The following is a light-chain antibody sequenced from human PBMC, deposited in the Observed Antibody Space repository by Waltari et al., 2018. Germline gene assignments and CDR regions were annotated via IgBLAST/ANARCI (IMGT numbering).Light chain of an antibody. CDR1: QGISSF. CDR3: LQYNDWPPLFT. Sequence: IVLTQSPATLSLSPGERATLSCRASQGISSFLAWYQQKPGQAPRPLVYDASNRATGIPARFSGSGSGADFTLTIDGLQSEDFAVYYCLQYNDWPPLFTFGPGTKVEIK. J-gene: IGKJ3*01. CDR2: DAS. V-gene: IGKV3-11*01.